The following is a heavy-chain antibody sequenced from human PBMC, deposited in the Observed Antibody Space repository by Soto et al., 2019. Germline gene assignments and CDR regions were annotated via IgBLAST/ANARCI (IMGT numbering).Heavy chain of an antibody. Sequence: SETLSLTCTMAGGSISSYYWSWIRQPLGKELEWIRYIYYSGSTNYNPSLKSRVTISVDTSKNQFSLKLSSVTAADTAVYYCARGYGGDNYYYYGMDVWGQGTTVT. V-gene: IGHV4-59*01. J-gene: IGHJ6*02. D-gene: IGHD2-21*02. CDR3: ARGYGGDNYYYYGMDV. CDR1: GGSISSYY. CDR2: IYYSGST.